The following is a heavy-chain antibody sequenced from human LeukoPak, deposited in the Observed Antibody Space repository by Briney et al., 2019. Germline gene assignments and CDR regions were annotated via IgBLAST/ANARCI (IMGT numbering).Heavy chain of an antibody. D-gene: IGHD2-21*02. J-gene: IGHJ6*02. CDR2: IIPILGIA. Sequence: SVKVSCKASGGTFSSYAISWVRQAPGQGLEWMGRIIPILGIANDAQKFQGRVTITADKSTSTAYMELSSLRSEDTAVYYCARGDCGGDCNYYYYGMDVWGQGTTVTVSS. CDR3: ARGDCGGDCNYYYYGMDV. V-gene: IGHV1-69*04. CDR1: GGTFSSYA.